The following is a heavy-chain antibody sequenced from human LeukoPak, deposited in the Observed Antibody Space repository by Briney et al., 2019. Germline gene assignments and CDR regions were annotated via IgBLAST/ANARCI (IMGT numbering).Heavy chain of an antibody. Sequence: EASVKVSCKASGYTFTSYGISWVRQAPGQGLEWMGWISAYNGNTNYAQKLQGRVTMTTDTSTSTVYMELRNLRSDDTAVCYCARDLNYCYITTCSSVSNWGQGTLVTVSS. CDR3: ARDLNYCYITTCSSVSN. CDR1: GYTFTSYG. D-gene: IGHD2/OR15-2a*01. J-gene: IGHJ4*02. CDR2: ISAYNGNT. V-gene: IGHV1-18*01.